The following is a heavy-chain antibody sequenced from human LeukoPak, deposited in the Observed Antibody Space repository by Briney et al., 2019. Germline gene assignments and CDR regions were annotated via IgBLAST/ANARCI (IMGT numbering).Heavy chain of an antibody. Sequence: GGSLRLSCAASGFTFSSYWMSWVRQAPGKGLEWVANIKQDGSEKYYVDSVKGRFTISRDNAKNSLYLQMNSLRAKDTAVYYCARDRDWEQQEFDYWGQGTLVTVSS. CDR2: IKQDGSEK. J-gene: IGHJ4*02. D-gene: IGHD6-13*01. CDR3: ARDRDWEQQEFDY. CDR1: GFTFSSYW. V-gene: IGHV3-7*01.